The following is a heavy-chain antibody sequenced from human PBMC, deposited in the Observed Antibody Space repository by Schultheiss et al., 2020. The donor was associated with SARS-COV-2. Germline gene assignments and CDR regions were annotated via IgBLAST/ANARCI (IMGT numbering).Heavy chain of an antibody. J-gene: IGHJ5*02. CDR2: IYYSGST. CDR3: ARSGRGELLHWFDP. CDR1: GDSITSHY. D-gene: IGHD1-26*01. Sequence: SETLSLTCTVSGDSITSHYWSWIRQPPGKGLEWIGYIYYSGSTNYNPSLKSRVTISVDTSKNQFSLKLTSVTAADTAMYYCARSGRGELLHWFDPWGQGTLVTVSS. V-gene: IGHV4-59*08.